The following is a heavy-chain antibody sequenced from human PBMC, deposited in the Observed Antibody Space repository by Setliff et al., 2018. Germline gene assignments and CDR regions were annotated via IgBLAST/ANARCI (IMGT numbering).Heavy chain of an antibody. CDR3: ARGNYDIHLYNWFDP. V-gene: IGHV1-69*10. D-gene: IGHD3-9*01. CDR2: IIPILGIA. Sequence: GASVKVSCKASGGTFSSYAISWVRQAPGQGLEWMGGIIPILGIANYAQKFQGRVTITADKSTSTAYMELSSLRSEDTAVYYCARGNYDIHLYNWFDPWGQGTLVTVSS. J-gene: IGHJ5*02. CDR1: GGTFSSYA.